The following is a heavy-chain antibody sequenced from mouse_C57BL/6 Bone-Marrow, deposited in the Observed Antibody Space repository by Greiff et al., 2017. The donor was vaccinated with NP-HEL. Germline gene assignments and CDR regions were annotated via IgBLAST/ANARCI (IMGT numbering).Heavy chain of an antibody. CDR3: ARSQFPLLWYFDV. CDR2: IYPRSGNT. CDR1: GYTFTSYG. Sequence: VKVVESGAELARPGASVKLSCKASGYTFTSYGISWVKQRTGQGLEWIGEIYPRSGNTYYNEKFKGKATLTADKSSSTAYMELRSLTSEDSAVYFCARSQFPLLWYFDVWGTGTTVSVSS. J-gene: IGHJ1*03. D-gene: IGHD2-12*01. V-gene: IGHV1-81*01.